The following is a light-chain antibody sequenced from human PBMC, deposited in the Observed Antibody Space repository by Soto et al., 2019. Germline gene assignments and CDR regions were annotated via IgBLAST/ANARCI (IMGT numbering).Light chain of an antibody. CDR2: DAS. Sequence: DIQMTQSPSTLSASVGDRVTITCRASQSIGTWLAWYQHKPGRAPKLLIYDASTLEGGVPSRFSGSRSGTEFTLTISSLQPDDFATYYCQPYNSYSRAFGQGT. V-gene: IGKV1-5*01. CDR3: QPYNSYSRA. CDR1: QSIGTW. J-gene: IGKJ1*01.